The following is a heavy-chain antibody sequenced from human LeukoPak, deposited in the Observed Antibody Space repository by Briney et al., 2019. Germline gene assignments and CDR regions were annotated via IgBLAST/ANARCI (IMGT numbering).Heavy chain of an antibody. D-gene: IGHD5-12*01. V-gene: IGHV3-23*01. CDR1: GFTFSSYA. CDR2: ISGSGGST. CDR3: AKDQTVATTSNFDY. Sequence: PGGSLRLSCAASGFTFSSYAMSWVRQAPGKGREWVSAISGSGGSTYYADSVKGRFTISRDNSKNTLYLQMNSLRAEDTAVYYCAKDQTVATTSNFDYWGQGTLVTVSS. J-gene: IGHJ4*02.